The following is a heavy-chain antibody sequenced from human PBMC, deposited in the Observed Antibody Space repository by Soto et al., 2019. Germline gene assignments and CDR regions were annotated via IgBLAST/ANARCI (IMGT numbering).Heavy chain of an antibody. V-gene: IGHV1-69*13. CDR3: AREILGVDIVVVPATRTQYYYYGMDV. CDR1: GGTFSSYA. CDR2: ITPIFGTA. Sequence: SVKVSCKASGGTFSSYAISWVRQAPGQGLEWMGGITPIFGTANYAQKFQGRVTITADESTSTTYMELSSLRSEDTAVYYCAREILGVDIVVVPATRTQYYYYGMDVWGQGTTVTVPS. D-gene: IGHD2-2*03. J-gene: IGHJ6*02.